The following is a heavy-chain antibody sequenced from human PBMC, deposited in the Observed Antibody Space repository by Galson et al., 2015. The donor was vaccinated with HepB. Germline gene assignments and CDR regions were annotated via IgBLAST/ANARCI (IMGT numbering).Heavy chain of an antibody. D-gene: IGHD5-18*01. CDR1: GFTFSRYG. CDR2: ISGSGNSI. V-gene: IGHV3-21*01. CDR3: ARDGNTAMGRDFDY. J-gene: IGHJ4*02. Sequence: SLRLSCAASGFTFSRYGINWVRQAPGKGLEWVSSISGSGNSIKYADSLKGRFTISRDNAKNSLYLQMNSLRAEDTAVYYCARDGNTAMGRDFDYWGQGTLVTVSS.